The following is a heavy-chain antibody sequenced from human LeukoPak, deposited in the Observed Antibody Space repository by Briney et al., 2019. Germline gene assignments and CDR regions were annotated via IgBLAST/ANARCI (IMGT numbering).Heavy chain of an antibody. CDR2: IRSKANSYAT. V-gene: IGHV3-73*01. Sequence: AGYLRLSCAASGFTFSGSAMHWVRQASGKGLEWVGRIRSKANSYATAYAASVKGRFTISRDDSKDTAYLQMNSLKHEDRTVYYCTSLTSTRNFGRGDYTIDYWAQGTRVTVSS. CDR3: TSLTSTRNFGRGDYTIDY. CDR1: GFTFSGSA. J-gene: IGHJ4*02. D-gene: IGHD3-3*01.